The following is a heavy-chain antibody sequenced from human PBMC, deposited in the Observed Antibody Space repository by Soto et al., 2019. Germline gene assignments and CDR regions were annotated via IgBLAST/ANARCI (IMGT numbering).Heavy chain of an antibody. D-gene: IGHD6-19*01. Sequence: QVHLLLQSGAEVKKPGSSVKVACKASGGNPSNSAISWVRQAPGQGLEWMGGIIPVFGIISHAQNFQGRVTIPADESTSTAYMELSSLRSEVTAVYFCAGGRIVVAGSTAYYSMDVWGQGTTVTVSS. CDR1: GGNPSNSA. CDR2: IIPVFGII. J-gene: IGHJ6*02. V-gene: IGHV1-69*01. CDR3: AGGRIVVAGSTAYYSMDV.